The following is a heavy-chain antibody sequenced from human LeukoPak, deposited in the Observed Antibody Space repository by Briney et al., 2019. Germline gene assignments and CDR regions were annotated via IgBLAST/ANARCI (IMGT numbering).Heavy chain of an antibody. D-gene: IGHD4-17*01. V-gene: IGHV3-30*19. CDR3: ARDNGDYLFDY. J-gene: IGHJ4*02. CDR1: GFTFSSYA. CDR2: ISSDGNNK. Sequence: GGSLRLSCAASGFTFSSYAMHWVRQAPGKGLEWVTIISSDGNNKDYPDSVKGRFTVSRDNSKNTLYLQMNSLRGEDTAIYFCARDNGDYLFDYWGQGTLVTVSS.